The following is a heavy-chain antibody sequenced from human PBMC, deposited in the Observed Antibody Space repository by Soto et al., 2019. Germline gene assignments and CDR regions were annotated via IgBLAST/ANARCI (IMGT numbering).Heavy chain of an antibody. CDR1: GFTFGDYA. J-gene: IGHJ6*02. V-gene: IGHV3-49*03. CDR3: TSFGGNYDFRSGYPLDV. CDR2: IRSKAYGGTT. Sequence: SLRLSCTASGFTFGDYAMSWFRQAPGKWLEWVGFIRSKAYGGTTEYAASVKGRFTISRDDSKSIAYLQMNSLKTEDTTVYYCTSFGGNYDFRSGYPLDVWGQGTTVTVSS. D-gene: IGHD3-3*01.